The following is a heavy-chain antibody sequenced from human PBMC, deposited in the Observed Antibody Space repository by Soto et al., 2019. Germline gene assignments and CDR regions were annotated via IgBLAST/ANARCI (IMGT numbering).Heavy chain of an antibody. Sequence: QVQLQQWGAGLLKPLETLSLTCAVYGVSFSDYYWSWVRQPPGKGLEWIGEINHSGSTNYNASFKSRVTISVDTSKNQFSLKLSSVTAADTAVYYCAGFFGYTYGRVDPWGQGTLVSVSS. V-gene: IGHV4-34*02. CDR2: INHSGST. CDR1: GVSFSDYY. J-gene: IGHJ5*02. D-gene: IGHD5-18*01. CDR3: AGFFGYTYGRVDP.